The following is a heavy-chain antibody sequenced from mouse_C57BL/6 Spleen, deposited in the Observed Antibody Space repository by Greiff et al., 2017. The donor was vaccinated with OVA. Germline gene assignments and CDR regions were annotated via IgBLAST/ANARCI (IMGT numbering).Heavy chain of an antibody. CDR1: GYTFTSYW. Sequence: QVQLQQPGAELVMPGASVKLSCKASGYTFTSYWMHWVKQRPGQGLEWIGEIDPSDSYTNYTHKFKGKSTLTVDKSSSTAYMQLSSLTSEDSAVYYCARGAGQYFDYWGQGTTLTVSS. CDR3: ARGAGQYFDY. CDR2: IDPSDSYT. V-gene: IGHV1-69*01. D-gene: IGHD3-3*01. J-gene: IGHJ2*01.